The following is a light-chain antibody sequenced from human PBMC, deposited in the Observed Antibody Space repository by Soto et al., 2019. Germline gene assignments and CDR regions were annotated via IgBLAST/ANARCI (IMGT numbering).Light chain of an antibody. CDR2: EVS. CDR1: GSDIATFNY. CDR3: SSYTSSSTLYV. V-gene: IGLV2-14*01. Sequence: QSALAQPASMSGSPGQSITISCTGSGSDIATFNYVSWYQQYPGKAPKLLIYEVSNRPSGVSNRFSGSKSGNTASLTISGLQAEDEAHYYCSSYTSSSTLYVFGTGTKLTVL. J-gene: IGLJ1*01.